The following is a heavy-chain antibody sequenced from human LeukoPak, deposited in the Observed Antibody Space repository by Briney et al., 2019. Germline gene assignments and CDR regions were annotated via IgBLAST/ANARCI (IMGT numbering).Heavy chain of an antibody. J-gene: IGHJ4*02. Sequence: SGTLSVTCAVYGGSFSGYYWCWIRQPRGEGRGWIGEFNHSGRTNYNPPLKSRVTISVDTSKNQFSLKVNSVTAADTAVYYCARFLVERGLRYFDYWGQGTLVTVSS. CDR1: GGSFSGYY. D-gene: IGHD1-26*01. V-gene: IGHV4-34*01. CDR2: FNHSGRT. CDR3: ARFLVERGLRYFDY.